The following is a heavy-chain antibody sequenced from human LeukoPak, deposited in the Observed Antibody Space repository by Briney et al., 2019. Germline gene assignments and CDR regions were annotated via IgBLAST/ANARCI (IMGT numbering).Heavy chain of an antibody. D-gene: IGHD2-21*01. CDR3: ARDHNWHISYNYYYGMDV. CDR1: GFPFSSYS. J-gene: IGHJ6*02. V-gene: IGHV3-21*01. CDR2: ISSSSSYI. Sequence: GGSLRLSCAASGFPFSSYSMNWVRQAPGKGLEWVSSISSSSSYIYYADSVKGRFTISRDNAKNSLYLQMNSLRAEDTAVYYCARDHNWHISYNYYYGMDVWGQGTTVTVSS.